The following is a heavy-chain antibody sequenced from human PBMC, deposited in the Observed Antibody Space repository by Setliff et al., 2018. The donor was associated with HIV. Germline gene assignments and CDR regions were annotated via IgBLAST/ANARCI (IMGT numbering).Heavy chain of an antibody. Sequence: PSETLSLTCTVSGGSIISSTYFWGWIRQPPGKGLECIGNIYYSGSTSYNPSLKSRVTISVDTSKNQFSLKLSSVTAADTAVYYCARGPKISVTYSNYARDNWFDPWGQGTLVTVSS. D-gene: IGHD4-4*01. CDR3: ARGPKISVTYSNYARDNWFDP. CDR2: IYYSGST. J-gene: IGHJ5*02. V-gene: IGHV4-39*01. CDR1: GGSIISSTYF.